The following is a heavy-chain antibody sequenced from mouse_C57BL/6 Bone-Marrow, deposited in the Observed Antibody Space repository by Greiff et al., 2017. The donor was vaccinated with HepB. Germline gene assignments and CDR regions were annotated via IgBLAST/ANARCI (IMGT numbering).Heavy chain of an antibody. V-gene: IGHV1-5*01. CDR3: TRPLSYSNYPFAY. Sequence: VQLQQSGTVLARPGASVKMSCKTSGYTFTSYWMHWVKQRPGQGLEWIGAIYPGNSDTSYNQKFKGKAKLTAVTSASTAYMELSSLTNEDSAVYYCTRPLSYSNYPFAYWGQGTLVTVSA. D-gene: IGHD2-5*01. J-gene: IGHJ3*01. CDR2: IYPGNSDT. CDR1: GYTFTSYW.